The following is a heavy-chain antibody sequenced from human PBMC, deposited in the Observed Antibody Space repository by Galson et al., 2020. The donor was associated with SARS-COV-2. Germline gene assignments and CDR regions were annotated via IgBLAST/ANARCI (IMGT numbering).Heavy chain of an antibody. CDR3: ARGGRPVVWFGELLEYYYGMDV. D-gene: IGHD3-10*01. CDR2: INHSGST. Sequence: SETLSLTCAVYGGSFSGYYWSWIRQPPGKGLEWIGEINHSGSTNYNPSLKSRVTISVDTSKNQFSLKRSSVTAADTAVYYCARGGRPVVWFGELLEYYYGMDVWGQGTTVTVSS. CDR1: GGSFSGYY. V-gene: IGHV4-34*01. J-gene: IGHJ6*02.